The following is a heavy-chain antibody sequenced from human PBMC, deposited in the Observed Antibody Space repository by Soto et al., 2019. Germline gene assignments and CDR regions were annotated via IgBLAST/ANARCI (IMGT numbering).Heavy chain of an antibody. D-gene: IGHD3-3*01. J-gene: IGHJ5*02. V-gene: IGHV1-18*04. Sequence: ASVKVSCKASGYTFTSYGITWVRQAPGQGLELMGWISAYNGRTNYAQKVQGRVTMTTDTSTNTAYMELRSLRSDDTAVYYCARDPVSALLPRGWFDPWGQGTLVTVSS. CDR3: ARDPVSALLPRGWFDP. CDR1: GYTFTSYG. CDR2: ISAYNGRT.